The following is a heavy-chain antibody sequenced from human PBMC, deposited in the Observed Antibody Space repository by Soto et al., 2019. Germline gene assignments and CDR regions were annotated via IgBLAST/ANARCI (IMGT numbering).Heavy chain of an antibody. V-gene: IGHV3-30-3*01. CDR3: ARGAAGTDY. J-gene: IGHJ4*02. Sequence: QVQLVESGGGVVQPGRSLRLSCAASGFTFSSYAMHWVRQAPGKGLEWVAVISYDGSNKYYADSVKGRFTISRDNSKNTLDLQMNSLRAEDTAVYYCARGAAGTDYWGQGTLVTVSS. CDR2: ISYDGSNK. D-gene: IGHD6-13*01. CDR1: GFTFSSYA.